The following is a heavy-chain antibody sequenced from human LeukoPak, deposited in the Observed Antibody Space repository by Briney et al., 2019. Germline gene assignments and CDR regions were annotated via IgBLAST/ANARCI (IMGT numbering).Heavy chain of an antibody. Sequence: PSETLSLTCTVSGYSISSGYYWGWIRQPPGKGLEWIGSIYHSGSTYYNPSLKSRVTISVDTSKNQFSLKLSSVTAADTAVYYCAREAGPIYFYYMDVWGKGTTVTVSS. V-gene: IGHV4-38-2*02. J-gene: IGHJ6*03. CDR2: IYHSGST. CDR3: AREAGPIYFYYMDV. CDR1: GYSISSGYY.